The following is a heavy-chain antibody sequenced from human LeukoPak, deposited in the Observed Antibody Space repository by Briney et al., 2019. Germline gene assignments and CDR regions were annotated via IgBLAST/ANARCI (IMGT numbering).Heavy chain of an antibody. CDR3: ARASGVSGLRVAYGMDV. CDR2: INHSDTT. J-gene: IGHJ6*02. D-gene: IGHD6-19*01. Sequence: SETLSLNSAVYAWTFSGYYWSWIRQAPGKGLEWIVEINHSDTTNYDPSLKSRVTISVDTSKNHFSLHRSSITAANTAVYHWARASGVSGLRVAYGMDVWGQGTRVSVSS. V-gene: IGHV4-34*01. CDR1: AWTFSGYY.